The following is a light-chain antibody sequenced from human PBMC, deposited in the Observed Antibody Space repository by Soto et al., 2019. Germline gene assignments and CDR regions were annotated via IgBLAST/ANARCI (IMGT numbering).Light chain of an antibody. CDR3: AAWDGSLSAVV. Sequence: QSLLTQSPSASGTPGQTVTISCSGSRSNIGTYTVNWYQHLPGTAPTLLIYLNTQRPSGVPDRFSGSKSGTSASLAISGLHSEDEADYYCAAWDGSLSAVVFGGGTKVTVL. V-gene: IGLV1-44*01. J-gene: IGLJ3*02. CDR2: LNT. CDR1: RSNIGTYT.